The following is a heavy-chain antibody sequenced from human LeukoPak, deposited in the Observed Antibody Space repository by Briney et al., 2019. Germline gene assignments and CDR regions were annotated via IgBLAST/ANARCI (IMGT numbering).Heavy chain of an antibody. CDR2: ISYGAST. Sequence: TLSLTCTVSGDSINSGNSYWAWIRQHPEKGLEWIGYISYGASTYYNPSLKSRLTMSVDTSKNQFSLKLNSVTAADTAVYYCARVPVGNYYYTTGYFDLWGRGTLVTVS. V-gene: IGHV4-31*03. CDR3: ARVPVGNYYYTTGYFDL. D-gene: IGHD3-22*01. CDR1: GDSINSGNSY. J-gene: IGHJ2*01.